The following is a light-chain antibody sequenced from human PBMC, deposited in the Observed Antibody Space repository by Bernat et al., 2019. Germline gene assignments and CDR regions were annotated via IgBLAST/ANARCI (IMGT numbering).Light chain of an antibody. CDR3: QVYDSSTYHYV. V-gene: IGLV3-21*04. Sequence: SYVLTQPPSVSVAPGKTARITCGGNNIENKNVHWYQHKPGQAPVLVISHDTDRPSGIPDRFSGSNSGNTATLSISSVEAGDEADYFCQVYDSSTYHYVFGTGTKVTVL. CDR2: HDT. CDR1: NIENKN. J-gene: IGLJ1*01.